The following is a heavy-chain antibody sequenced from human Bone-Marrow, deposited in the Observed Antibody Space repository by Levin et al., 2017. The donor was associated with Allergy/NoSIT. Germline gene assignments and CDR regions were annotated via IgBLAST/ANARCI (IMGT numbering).Heavy chain of an antibody. CDR2: ISSSSSYI. J-gene: IGHJ4*02. CDR1: GFTFSSYS. V-gene: IGHV3-21*01. Sequence: PGGSLRLSCAASGFTFSSYSMNWVRQAPGKGLEWVSSISSSSSYIYYADSVKGRFTISRDNAKNSLYLQMNSLRAEDTAVYYCFIRPSSSWYRLYYFDYWGQGTLVTVSS. D-gene: IGHD6-13*01. CDR3: FIRPSSSWYRLYYFDY.